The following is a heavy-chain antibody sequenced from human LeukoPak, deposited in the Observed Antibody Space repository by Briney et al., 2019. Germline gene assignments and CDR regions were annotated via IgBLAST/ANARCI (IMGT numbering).Heavy chain of an antibody. D-gene: IGHD6-13*01. Sequence: GGSLRLSCAASGFTFSSYAMSWVRQAPGEGLEWVSAISGSGGSTYYADPVKGRFTISRDNSKNTLYLQMNSLRAEDTAVYYCAKDQGSSSWYYYFDYWGQGTRVTVSS. CDR1: GFTFSSYA. CDR2: ISGSGGST. V-gene: IGHV3-23*01. CDR3: AKDQGSSSWYYYFDY. J-gene: IGHJ4*02.